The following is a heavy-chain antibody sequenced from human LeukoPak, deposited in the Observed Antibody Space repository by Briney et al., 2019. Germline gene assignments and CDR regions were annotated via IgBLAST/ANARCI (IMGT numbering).Heavy chain of an antibody. J-gene: IGHJ4*02. Sequence: GGSLRLSCAASGFTFSSYWMHWVHQAPGKGLVWVSRINSDGSSTSYADSVKGRFTISRDNAKNTLYLQMNSLRAEDTAVYYCARVLATTSLIDYWGQGTLVTVSS. CDR2: INSDGSST. CDR1: GFTFSSYW. V-gene: IGHV3-74*01. D-gene: IGHD5-12*01. CDR3: ARVLATTSLIDY.